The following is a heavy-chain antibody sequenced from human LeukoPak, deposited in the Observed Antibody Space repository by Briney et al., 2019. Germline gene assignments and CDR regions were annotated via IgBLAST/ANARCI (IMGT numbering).Heavy chain of an antibody. D-gene: IGHD3-22*01. Sequence: PGGSLRLSCAASGFTFSSYAMSWVRQAPGKGLEWVSVISGSGVSTLYADSVKGRFTISRDNSKNTLYLQMSSLRAEDTAVYYCAKDQTYYYDSTNYFDYWGQGTLVTVSS. CDR1: GFTFSSYA. J-gene: IGHJ4*02. V-gene: IGHV3-23*01. CDR2: ISGSGVST. CDR3: AKDQTYYYDSTNYFDY.